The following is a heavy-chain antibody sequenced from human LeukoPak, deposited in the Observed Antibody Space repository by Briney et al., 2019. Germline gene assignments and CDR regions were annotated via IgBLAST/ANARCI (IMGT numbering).Heavy chain of an antibody. J-gene: IGHJ4*02. CDR1: GFTFSSYS. CDR3: ARDGYSSSWYLN. Sequence: GASLQISCAASGFTFSSYSMNWVRQAPGKGLEWVSSISSSSSYIYYADSVKGRFTISRDNAKNSLYLQMNSLRAEDTAVYYCARDGYSSSWYLNWGQGTLVTVSS. CDR2: ISSSSSYI. D-gene: IGHD6-13*01. V-gene: IGHV3-21*01.